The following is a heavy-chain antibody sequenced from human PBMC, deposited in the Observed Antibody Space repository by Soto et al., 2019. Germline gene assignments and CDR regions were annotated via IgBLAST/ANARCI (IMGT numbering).Heavy chain of an antibody. V-gene: IGHV3-53*01. D-gene: IGHD3-22*01. CDR2: IYSGGST. J-gene: IGHJ4*02. CDR1: GFTVSSNY. CDR3: ARVQGVYYDSSGYYGY. Sequence: SLRLSCAASGFTVSSNYMSWVRQAPGKGLEWVSVIYSGGSTYYADSVKGRFTISRDNSKNTLYLQMNSLRAEDTAVYYCARVQGVYYDSSGYYGYWGQGTLVTVSS.